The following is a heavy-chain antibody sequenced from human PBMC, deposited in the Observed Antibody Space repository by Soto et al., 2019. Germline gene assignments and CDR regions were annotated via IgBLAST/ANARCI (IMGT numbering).Heavy chain of an antibody. CDR1: GLAFSNYA. D-gene: IGHD5-18*01. J-gene: IGHJ5*02. V-gene: IGHV3-23*01. CDR3: AKGEQLWEPLHH. CDR2: ISASGYSA. Sequence: GCSLILSCAASGLAFSNYAISWVRQAPGKGLEWVSTISASGYSAYYGGAVKGRFTTSRDNSKSTLYLQMNRLRADDTAVYYCAKGEQLWEPLHHWGQGNKVNVSS.